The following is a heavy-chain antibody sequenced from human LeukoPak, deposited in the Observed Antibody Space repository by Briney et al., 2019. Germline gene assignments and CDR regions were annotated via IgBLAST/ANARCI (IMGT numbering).Heavy chain of an antibody. Sequence: GGSLRLSCAASGFTFSSYSMTWVRQAPGKGLEWVSSISSSSSYIYYADSVKGRFTISRDNAKNSLYLQMNSLRAEDTAVYYCARDGGYYGSGSAPSLDAFDIWGQGTMVTVSS. CDR1: GFTFSSYS. J-gene: IGHJ3*02. D-gene: IGHD3-10*01. CDR2: ISSSSSYI. V-gene: IGHV3-21*01. CDR3: ARDGGYYGSGSAPSLDAFDI.